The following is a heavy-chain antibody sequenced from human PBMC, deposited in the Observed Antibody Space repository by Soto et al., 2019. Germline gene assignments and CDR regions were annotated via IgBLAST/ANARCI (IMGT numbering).Heavy chain of an antibody. Sequence: SETLSLTCTVSGGSISSDSSYWDWVRQPPGKGLEWIGTMSSGGRTLYSPSLRGRVTISVDTSKNQFSLEMTSVTAADTAVYYCARAGGYNYHFDFWGQGALVTVSS. V-gene: IGHV4-39*01. CDR3: ARAGGYNYHFDF. D-gene: IGHD5-12*01. CDR1: GGSISSDSSY. CDR2: MSSGGRT. J-gene: IGHJ4*02.